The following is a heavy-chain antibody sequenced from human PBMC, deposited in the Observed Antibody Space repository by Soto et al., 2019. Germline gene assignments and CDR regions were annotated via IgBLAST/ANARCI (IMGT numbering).Heavy chain of an antibody. D-gene: IGHD6-19*01. V-gene: IGHV5-51*01. CDR2: IYPGDSDT. CDR3: ARHRKVKQWLVTAAFDI. CDR1: GYSFTSYW. J-gene: IGHJ3*02. Sequence: GESLKISCKGSGYSFTSYWIGWVCQMPGKGLEWMGVIYPGDSDTRYSPSFQGQVTISADKSISTAYLQWSSLKASDTAMYYCARHRKVKQWLVTAAFDIWGQGTMVTVSS.